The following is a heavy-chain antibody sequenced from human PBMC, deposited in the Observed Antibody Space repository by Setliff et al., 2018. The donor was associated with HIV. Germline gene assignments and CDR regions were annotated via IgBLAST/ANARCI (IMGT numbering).Heavy chain of an antibody. D-gene: IGHD1-26*01. CDR3: ARFWNSGSYRDAFDI. CDR2: IYPGDSDT. CDR1: GYSFTSYW. Sequence: GESLKISCKGSGYSFTSYWIGWVRQMSGKGLEWMGIIYPGDSDTRYSPSSQGQVIISADKSISTAYLQWSSLKASDSAMYYCARFWNSGSYRDAFDIWGQGTMVTVSS. J-gene: IGHJ3*02. V-gene: IGHV5-51*01.